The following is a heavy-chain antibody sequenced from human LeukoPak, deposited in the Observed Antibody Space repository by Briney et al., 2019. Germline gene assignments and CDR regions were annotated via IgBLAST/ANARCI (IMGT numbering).Heavy chain of an antibody. V-gene: IGHV4-31*03. CDR3: ARGQQQLVPLGY. Sequence: PSETLSLTCTVSGGSISSGGYYWSWIRQHPGKGLEWIGYIYYSGSTYYNPSLKSRVTISVDTSKNQFSLKLSSVTAADTAVYYCARGQQQLVPLGYWGQGTLVTVSS. J-gene: IGHJ4*02. CDR2: IYYSGST. D-gene: IGHD6-13*01. CDR1: GGSISSGGYY.